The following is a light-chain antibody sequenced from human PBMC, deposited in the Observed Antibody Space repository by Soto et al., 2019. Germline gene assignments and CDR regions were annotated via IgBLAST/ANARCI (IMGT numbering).Light chain of an antibody. CDR3: QESYSTPPGLA. CDR2: AAS. V-gene: IGKV1-39*01. J-gene: IGKJ4*01. Sequence: DIQMTQSPSSLSASVGDRVTITCRTSQSIAYCLNWYQQKPREAPRLLIYAASNLQSGVPSRFSGSGSGTDFALTISSLQPEDFATYYCQESYSTPPGLAVGGGTKVDIK. CDR1: QSIAYC.